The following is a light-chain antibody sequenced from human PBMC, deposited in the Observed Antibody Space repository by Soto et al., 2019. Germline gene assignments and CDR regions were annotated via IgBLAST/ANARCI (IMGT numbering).Light chain of an antibody. CDR1: QSVSSSY. J-gene: IGKJ1*01. CDR2: GGN. CDR3: QQYDNSLWT. Sequence: EIVLTQSPGTLSLSPGERATLSCRAGQSVSSSYLGWYQQRPGQAPRLLIYGGNRRATGIPDRFSGSGSGTDFTLTISSLEPEDFAVYYCQQYDNSLWTFGQGTKVEIK. V-gene: IGKV3-20*01.